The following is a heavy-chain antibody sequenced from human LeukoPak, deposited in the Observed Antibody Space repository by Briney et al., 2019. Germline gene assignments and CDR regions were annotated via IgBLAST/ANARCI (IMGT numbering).Heavy chain of an antibody. CDR3: AKRRGLELLYYYYMDV. D-gene: IGHD1-7*01. CDR1: GLTFSSYA. J-gene: IGHJ6*03. CDR2: ISGSGGST. Sequence: GGSLRLSCAASGLTFSSYAMSWVRQAPGKGLEWVSAISGSGGSTYYADSVKGRFTISRDNSKNTLYLQMNSLRAEDTAVYYCAKRRGLELLYYYYMDVWGKGTTVTVSS. V-gene: IGHV3-23*01.